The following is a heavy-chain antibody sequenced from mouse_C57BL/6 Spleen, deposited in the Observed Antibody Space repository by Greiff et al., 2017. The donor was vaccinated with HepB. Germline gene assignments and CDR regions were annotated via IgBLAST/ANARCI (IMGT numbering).Heavy chain of an antibody. J-gene: IGHJ3*01. D-gene: IGHD4-1*01. CDR1: GFTLSSYG. CDR2: ISSGGSYT. V-gene: IGHV5-6*02. CDR3: ARQKLGSWFAY. Sequence: EVMLVESGGDLVKPGGSLKLSCAASGFTLSSYGMSWVRQTPDKRLEWVATISSGGSYTYYPDSVKGRFTISRDNAKNTLYLQMSSLKSEDTAMYYCARQKLGSWFAYWGQGTLVTVSA.